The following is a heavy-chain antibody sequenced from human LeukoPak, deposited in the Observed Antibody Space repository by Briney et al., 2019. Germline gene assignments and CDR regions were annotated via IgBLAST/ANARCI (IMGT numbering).Heavy chain of an antibody. Sequence: GGSLRLSCTASGFSFGDYAMSWFRQAPGKGLEWVGFIKTKRYDGATEYAASVKGRFTLSRDDPNSIAYLEMDSLKTEDTAMYYCSRLPSWFGELLSPPFDSWGQGTLVTVSS. J-gene: IGHJ4*02. V-gene: IGHV3-49*03. CDR1: GFSFGDYA. D-gene: IGHD3-10*01. CDR2: IKTKRYDGAT. CDR3: SRLPSWFGELLSPPFDS.